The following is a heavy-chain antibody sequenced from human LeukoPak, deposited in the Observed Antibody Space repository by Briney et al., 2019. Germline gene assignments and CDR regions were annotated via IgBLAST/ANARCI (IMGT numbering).Heavy chain of an antibody. Sequence: AGSLRLSCAASGFTFSNFDMHWVRQAPGQGLEWVAVISYDGSNKYYADSVKGRFTISRDNSKNTLYLQMNSLRAEDTAVYYCAKASVYVYYAMDVWGQGTTVTVSS. J-gene: IGHJ6*02. V-gene: IGHV3-30*18. CDR2: ISYDGSNK. CDR1: GFTFSNFD. CDR3: AKASVYVYYAMDV. D-gene: IGHD3-16*02.